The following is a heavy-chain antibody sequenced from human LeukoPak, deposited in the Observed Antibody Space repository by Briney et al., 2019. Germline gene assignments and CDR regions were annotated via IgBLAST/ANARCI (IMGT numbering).Heavy chain of an antibody. V-gene: IGHV4-59*12. CDR2: IYYSGST. Sequence: PSETLSLTCTVSGGSISSYYWSWIRQPPGKGLEWIGYIYYSGSTNYNPSLKSRVTMSVDTSKNQFSLKLSSVTAADTAVYYCARDRGYSSSSRHYYYYYMDVWGKGTTVTVSS. CDR1: GGSISSYY. D-gene: IGHD6-6*01. CDR3: ARDRGYSSSSRHYYYYYMDV. J-gene: IGHJ6*03.